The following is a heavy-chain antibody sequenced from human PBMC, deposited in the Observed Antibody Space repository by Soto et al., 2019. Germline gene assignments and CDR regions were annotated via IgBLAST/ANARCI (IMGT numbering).Heavy chain of an antibody. CDR2: ISRGADTT. CDR3: ARSPLFSYEYFKH. Sequence: GGSLRLSCAASGFTFRNYEMHWVRQAPGKGLEWLAYISRGADTTYHADSLKGRFTISRDDAKNSLYLQMNSLRAEDTAVYYCARSPLFSYEYFKHWGQGTLVTVSS. V-gene: IGHV3-48*03. J-gene: IGHJ1*01. CDR1: GFTFRNYE.